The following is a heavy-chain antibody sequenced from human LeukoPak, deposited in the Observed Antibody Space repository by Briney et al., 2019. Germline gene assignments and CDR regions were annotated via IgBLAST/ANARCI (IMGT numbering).Heavy chain of an antibody. Sequence: GSLRLSCAASGFTFSSYAMSWVRQPPGKGLEWIGEINHSGSTNYNPSLKSRVTISVDTSKNQFSLKLSSVTAADTAVYYCARLTASADYFDYWGQGTLVTVSS. D-gene: IGHD2-2*01. J-gene: IGHJ4*02. CDR3: ARLTASADYFDY. V-gene: IGHV4-34*01. CDR1: GFTFSSYA. CDR2: INHSGST.